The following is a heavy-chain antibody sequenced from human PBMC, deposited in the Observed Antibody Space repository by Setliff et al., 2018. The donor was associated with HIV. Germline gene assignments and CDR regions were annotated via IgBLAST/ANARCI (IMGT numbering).Heavy chain of an antibody. J-gene: IGHJ6*03. CDR3: ARVQYFNSGGYWATIRHYYYMDV. D-gene: IGHD3-22*01. Sequence: GGSLRLSCAASGVTFSSYSMNWVRQAPGKRLEWLSYISRNSDTIYYADSVKGRFTISRDNAENSLFLQMNSLRAEDTSVYYCARVQYFNSGGYWATIRHYYYMDVWGKGTAVTVSS. V-gene: IGHV3-48*01. CDR2: ISRNSDTI. CDR1: GVTFSSYS.